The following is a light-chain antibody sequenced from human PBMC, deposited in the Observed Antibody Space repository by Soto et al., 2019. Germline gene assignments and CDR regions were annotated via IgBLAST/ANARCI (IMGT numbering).Light chain of an antibody. CDR2: DAS. CDR1: QSVSSY. V-gene: IGKV3-11*01. J-gene: IGKJ4*01. Sequence: EIVLTQSPATLSLSPGERATLSCRASQSVSSYLAWYQQKPGQAPRLLIYDASNRATGIPARFSGSGSVTDFTLTISSLETEDFAVYYCQPRSNWPLTFGGGTKVEIK. CDR3: QPRSNWPLT.